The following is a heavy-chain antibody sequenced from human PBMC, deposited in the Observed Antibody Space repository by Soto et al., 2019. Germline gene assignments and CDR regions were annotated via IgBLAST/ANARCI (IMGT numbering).Heavy chain of an antibody. V-gene: IGHV3-48*03. CDR1: GFTFSSYE. CDR3: ARDGAQDDYDMLTGRIRPYGMDV. D-gene: IGHD3-9*01. CDR2: ISSSGSTI. J-gene: IGHJ6*02. Sequence: PGGSLRLSCPASGFTFSSYEMNWVRQAPGKGLEWVSYISSSGSTIYYADSVKGRFTISRDNAKNSLYLQMNSLRAEDTAVYYCARDGAQDDYDMLTGRIRPYGMDVWGQGTTVTVSS.